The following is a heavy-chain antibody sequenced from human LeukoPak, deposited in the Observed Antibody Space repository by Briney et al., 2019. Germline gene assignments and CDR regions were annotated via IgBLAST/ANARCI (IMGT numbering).Heavy chain of an antibody. CDR2: IYYSGST. J-gene: IGHJ4*02. CDR1: GGSISSYY. D-gene: IGHD2-15*01. V-gene: IGHV4-59*01. Sequence: SSETLSLTCTVSGGSISSYYWSWIRQPPGKGLEWIGYIYYSGSTNYNPSLKSRVTISVGTSKNQFSLKLSSVTAADTAVYYCAREEEGDYSDYFDYWGQGTLVTVSS. CDR3: AREEEGDYSDYFDY.